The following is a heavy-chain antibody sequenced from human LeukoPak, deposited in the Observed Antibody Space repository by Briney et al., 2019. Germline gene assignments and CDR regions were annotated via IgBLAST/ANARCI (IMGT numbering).Heavy chain of an antibody. V-gene: IGHV4-34*01. CDR1: GGSFSGYY. J-gene: IGHJ5*02. CDR2: INHSGST. D-gene: IGHD3-16*02. Sequence: PSETLSLTCAVYGGSFSGYYWSWIRQPPGKGLEWIGEINHSGSTNYNPSLKSRVTISVDTSKNQFSLKLSSVTAADTAVYYCARGGYDYVWGSYRYETFDPWGQGTLVTVSS. CDR3: ARGGYDYVWGSYRYETFDP.